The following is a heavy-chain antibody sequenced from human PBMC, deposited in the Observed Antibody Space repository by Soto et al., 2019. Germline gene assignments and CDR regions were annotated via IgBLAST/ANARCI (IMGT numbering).Heavy chain of an antibody. CDR2: IYHSGSP. V-gene: IGHV4-30-2*01. CDR1: GGSISSGGYS. CDR3: ARRVAVADNYYYYGMDV. J-gene: IGHJ6*02. Sequence: SETLSLTCAVSGGSISSGGYSWSWIRQPPGKGLEWIGYIYHSGSPYYNPSLKSRVTISVDRSKNQFSLKLSSVTAADTAMYYCARRVAVADNYYYYGMDVWGQGTTVTVSS. D-gene: IGHD6-19*01.